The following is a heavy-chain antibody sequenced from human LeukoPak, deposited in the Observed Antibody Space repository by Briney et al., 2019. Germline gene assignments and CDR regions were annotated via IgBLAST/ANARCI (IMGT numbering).Heavy chain of an antibody. Sequence: PGGSLRLSCAASGFTFSSYAMSWVRQAPGKGLEWVSAISGSGGSTYYADSVKGRFTISRDNSKNTLYLQMNSLRAEDTAVYYCAKDGGPLCSGGSCYRRLPLGFPGGYYGMDVWGQGTTVTVSS. V-gene: IGHV3-23*01. CDR3: AKDGGPLCSGGSCYRRLPLGFPGGYYGMDV. CDR2: ISGSGGST. CDR1: GFTFSSYA. J-gene: IGHJ6*02. D-gene: IGHD2-15*01.